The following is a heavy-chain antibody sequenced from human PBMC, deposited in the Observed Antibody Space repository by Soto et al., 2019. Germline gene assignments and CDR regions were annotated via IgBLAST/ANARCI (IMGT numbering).Heavy chain of an antibody. CDR3: ARGHSGWYSGHGLDV. J-gene: IGHJ6*01. V-gene: IGHV4-59*02. D-gene: IGHD6-19*01. CDR2: IYNSGRT. Sequence: SETLSLTCTVSGASVGSYFWSWVRQPPGKGLEWIGYIYNSGRTNYNPSLKSRVTISLDTSDNDFSLRLTSLTAADTAVYYCARGHSGWYSGHGLDVWGPGTTVTVFS. CDR1: GASVGSYF.